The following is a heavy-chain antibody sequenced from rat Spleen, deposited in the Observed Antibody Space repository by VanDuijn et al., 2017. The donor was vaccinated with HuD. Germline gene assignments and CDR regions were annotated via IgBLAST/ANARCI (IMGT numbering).Heavy chain of an antibody. CDR1: GFTFSDYY. CDR3: ARQWDY. Sequence: EVQLVESDGGLVQPGRSLKLSCAASGFTFSDYYMTWVRQAPPKGLEWVATISYDGSRIYYRDSVKGRFTISRDNAKSILYLQMDSLRSEDTATYYCARQWDYWGQGVMVTVSS. V-gene: IGHV5-29*01. CDR2: ISYDGSRI. J-gene: IGHJ2*01.